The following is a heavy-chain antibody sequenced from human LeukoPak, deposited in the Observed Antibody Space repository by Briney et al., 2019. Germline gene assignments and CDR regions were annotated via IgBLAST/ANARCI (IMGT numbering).Heavy chain of an antibody. V-gene: IGHV3-66*01. CDR3: ARDDIAVATCFDY. J-gene: IGHJ4*02. CDR1: GFTFSNYA. CDR2: IYSGGST. D-gene: IGHD6-19*01. Sequence: GGSLRLSCAASGFTFSNYAMRWVRQAPGKGLEWVSVIYSGGSTYYADSVKGRFTISRDNSKNTLYLQMNSLRAEDTAVYYCARDDIAVATCFDYWGQGTLVTVSS.